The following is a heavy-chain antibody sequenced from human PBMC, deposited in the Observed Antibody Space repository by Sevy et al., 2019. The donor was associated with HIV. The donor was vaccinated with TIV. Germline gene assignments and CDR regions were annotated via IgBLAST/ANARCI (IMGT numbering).Heavy chain of an antibody. D-gene: IGHD6-19*01. V-gene: IGHV1-69*01. J-gene: IGHJ4*02. CDR2: IIPILGTV. CDR1: GGTFSSYG. Sequence: VKVSCKASGGTFSSYGISWVRQAPGQGLEWMGGIIPILGTVNYAQKFQGRVTITADESTETAYMELSSLRSEDTAVYYCARGGGNGWYYFDYWGQETLVTVSS. CDR3: ARGGGNGWYYFDY.